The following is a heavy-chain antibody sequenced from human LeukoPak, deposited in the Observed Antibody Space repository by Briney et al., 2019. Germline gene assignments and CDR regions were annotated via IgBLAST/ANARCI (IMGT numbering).Heavy chain of an antibody. CDR1: GFTFDDYG. V-gene: IGHV3-20*04. Sequence: RPGGSLRLSCVASGFTFDDYGMSWVRQPPGKGLEWVSGINWSGGTTGYADSVKGRLTISRDHAKNSLYLQMYSLRDEDTAFYYCAREHSGYDFPGRDYYYMDVWGKGTTVTVSS. J-gene: IGHJ6*03. CDR2: INWSGGTT. D-gene: IGHD5-12*01. CDR3: AREHSGYDFPGRDYYYMDV.